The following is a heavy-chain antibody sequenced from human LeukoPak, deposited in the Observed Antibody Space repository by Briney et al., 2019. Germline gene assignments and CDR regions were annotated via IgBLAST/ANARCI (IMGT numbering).Heavy chain of an antibody. CDR3: ARDSLRKGPWTKQIVNDY. Sequence: SVKVSCKASGGTFSSYAISWVRQAPGQGLEWMGGIIPIFGTANYAQKLQGRVTMTTDTSTSTAYMEPRSLRSDDTAVYYCARDSLRKGPWTKQIVNDYWGQGTLVTVSS. CDR1: GGTFSSYA. V-gene: IGHV1-69*05. J-gene: IGHJ4*02. D-gene: IGHD1/OR15-1a*01. CDR2: IIPIFGTA.